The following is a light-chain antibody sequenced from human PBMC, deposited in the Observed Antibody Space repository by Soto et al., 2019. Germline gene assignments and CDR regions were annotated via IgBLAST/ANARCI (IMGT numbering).Light chain of an antibody. Sequence: DIQMTQSPSTLSASVGDRVTITCRASQSISSWLAWYQQKPGKAPKLLIYDASSLESGVPSRLSGSGSGTEFTLTISSLQPDDFATYYCQQYNSHSYTFGQGTK. CDR1: QSISSW. CDR2: DAS. V-gene: IGKV1-5*01. CDR3: QQYNSHSYT. J-gene: IGKJ2*01.